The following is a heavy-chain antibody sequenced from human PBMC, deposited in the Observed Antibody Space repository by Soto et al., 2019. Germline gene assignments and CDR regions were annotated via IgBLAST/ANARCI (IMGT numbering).Heavy chain of an antibody. V-gene: IGHV4-30-2*01. D-gene: IGHD2-15*01. CDR3: ARGQVVAAQH. CDR1: GGSISSGGYS. J-gene: IGHJ4*02. CDR2: IYHRGSS. Sequence: QLQLQESGSGLVKPSQTLSLTCAVSGGSISSGGYSWSWIRQPPGKGLEWIGYIYHRGSSYYNPTLKSPVTISVDRSKNQFSLKLSSVAAADTAVYYCARGQVVAAQHWRQGPLVTVSS.